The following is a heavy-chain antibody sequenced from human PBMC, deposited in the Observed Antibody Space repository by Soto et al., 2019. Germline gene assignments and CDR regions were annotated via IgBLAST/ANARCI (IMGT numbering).Heavy chain of an antibody. V-gene: IGHV1-46*01. J-gene: IGHJ6*02. D-gene: IGHD2-15*01. CDR2: INPSGGST. CDR3: ARDGAHLYYYYYGMDV. Sequence: VASVKVSCKASGYTFTSYYMHWVRQAPGQGLEWMGIINPSGGSTSYAQKFQGRVTMTRDTSTSTVYMELSSLRSEDTAVYYCARDGAHLYYYYYGMDVWGQGTTVTVSS. CDR1: GYTFTSYY.